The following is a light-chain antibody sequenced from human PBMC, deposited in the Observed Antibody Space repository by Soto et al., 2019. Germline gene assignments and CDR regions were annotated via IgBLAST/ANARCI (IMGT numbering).Light chain of an antibody. CDR1: ENVDIY. J-gene: IGKJ4*01. CDR3: QQRRNWRPLT. V-gene: IGKV3-11*01. Sequence: ETVLTQSPATLSLSPGERATLSCRASENVDIYLAWYQQKPGQAPRLLIYDGSNRATGIPARFSGSGSGTDCTLTISSLEPEDFAVYDCQQRRNWRPLTFGGGTRVEIK. CDR2: DGS.